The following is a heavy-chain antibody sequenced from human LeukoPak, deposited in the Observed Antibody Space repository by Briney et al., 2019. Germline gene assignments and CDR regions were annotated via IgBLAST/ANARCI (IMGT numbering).Heavy chain of an antibody. V-gene: IGHV1-2*02. CDR1: GGTFSSYA. CDR2: INPNSGGT. D-gene: IGHD4-17*01. J-gene: IGHJ4*02. Sequence: ASVKVSCKASGGTFSSYAISWVRQAPGQGLEWMGWINPNSGGTNYAQKFQGRVTMTRDTSISTAYMELSRLRSDDTAVYYCARDLTTPTEDDYWGQETLVTVSS. CDR3: ARDLTTPTEDDY.